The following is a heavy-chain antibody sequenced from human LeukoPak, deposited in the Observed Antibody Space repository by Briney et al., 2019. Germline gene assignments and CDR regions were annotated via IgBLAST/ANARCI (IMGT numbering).Heavy chain of an antibody. CDR2: ISAYNGNT. V-gene: IGHV1-18*01. CDR3: AREGSGNWFDP. CDR1: GYTFTSYG. Sequence: ASVKVSCKASGYTFTSYGISWVRQAPGQGLEWMGWISAYNGNTNYAQKFQGRVTMITDTSTGTVYMELRSLRSDDTAVYCCAREGSGNWFDPWGQGTLVTVSS. D-gene: IGHD6-19*01. J-gene: IGHJ5*02.